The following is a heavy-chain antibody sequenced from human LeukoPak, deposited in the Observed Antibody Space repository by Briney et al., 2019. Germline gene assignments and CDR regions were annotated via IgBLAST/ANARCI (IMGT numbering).Heavy chain of an antibody. D-gene: IGHD2-2*02. CDR1: GFTFSSYA. V-gene: IGHV3-30*04. J-gene: IGHJ3*02. CDR3: ARSGGCSSTSCYIRAFDI. CDR2: ISYDGSNK. Sequence: GRSLRLSCAASGFTFSSYAMHWVRQAPGKGLEWVAVISYDGSNKYYADSVKGRFTISRDNSKNTLYLQMNSLRAEDTAVYYCARSGGCSSTSCYIRAFDIWGQGTMVTVSS.